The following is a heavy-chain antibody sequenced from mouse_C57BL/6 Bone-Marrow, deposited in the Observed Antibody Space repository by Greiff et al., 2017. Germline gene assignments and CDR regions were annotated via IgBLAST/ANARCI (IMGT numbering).Heavy chain of an antibody. CDR2: IHPSDSVT. V-gene: IGHV1-74*01. CDR3: AISDSSGYLRGAIDY. J-gene: IGHJ4*01. D-gene: IGHD3-2*02. Sequence: QVQLQQSGAELVKPGASVKVSCKASGYTFTSYWMHWVKQRPGQGLEWIGGIHPSDSVTNYNQKFKGKATLTVDKSSSTAYMQLSSLTSEDSAVYYCAISDSSGYLRGAIDYWGQGTSVTVSS. CDR1: GYTFTSYW.